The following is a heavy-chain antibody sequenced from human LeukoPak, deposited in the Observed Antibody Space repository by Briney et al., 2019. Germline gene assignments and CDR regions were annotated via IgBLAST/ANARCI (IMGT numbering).Heavy chain of an antibody. CDR1: GGTFSKNV. V-gene: IGHV1-69*13. D-gene: IGHD6-13*01. Sequence: ASVKVSCKASGGTFSKNVVSWVRQAPGQGLEWMGGIIPFFDVVSSAQRFQGRVTITADESTSTAYMELSSLRSEDTAVYYCARGAHNGIAAAAVPLPIDYWGQGTLVTVSS. J-gene: IGHJ4*02. CDR2: IIPFFDVV. CDR3: ARGAHNGIAAAAVPLPIDY.